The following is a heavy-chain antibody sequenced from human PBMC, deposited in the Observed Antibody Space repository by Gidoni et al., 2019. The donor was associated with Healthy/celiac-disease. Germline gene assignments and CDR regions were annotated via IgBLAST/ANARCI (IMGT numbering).Heavy chain of an antibody. CDR3: AREREGDFDY. CDR2: ISSSSSTI. Sequence: EVQLVESGEGLVQPGGSLRLSCAASGFTFSSYSMNWVRQAPGKGLEWVSYISSSSSTIYYADSVKGRFTISRDNAKNSLYLQMNSLRAEDTAVYYCAREREGDFDYWGQGTLVTVSS. V-gene: IGHV3-48*01. D-gene: IGHD1-26*01. CDR1: GFTFSSYS. J-gene: IGHJ4*02.